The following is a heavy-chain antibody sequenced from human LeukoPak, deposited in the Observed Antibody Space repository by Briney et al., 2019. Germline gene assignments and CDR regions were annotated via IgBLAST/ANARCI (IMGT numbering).Heavy chain of an antibody. CDR1: GFTFSNAW. CDR3: TTCSPDFWSGNYQCYFDH. V-gene: IGHV3-15*01. J-gene: IGHJ4*02. D-gene: IGHD3-3*01. Sequence: GGSLRLSCAASGFTFSNAWMSWVRQAPGKGLEWVGRIKSKTDDGTADYAAPVKGRFTISREDSKNTLYLQMNSLKTEDTAVYYCTTCSPDFWSGNYQCYFDHWGQGTLVTVSS. CDR2: IKSKTDDGTA.